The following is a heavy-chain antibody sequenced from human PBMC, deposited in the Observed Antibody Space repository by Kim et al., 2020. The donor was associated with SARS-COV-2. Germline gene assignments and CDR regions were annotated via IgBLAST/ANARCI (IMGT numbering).Heavy chain of an antibody. V-gene: IGHV5-51*01. D-gene: IGHD4-17*01. CDR3: ARRWEGTVTHHGWYFEL. Sequence: GESLKISCKGSGYSFTSYWIGWVRQMLGKGLEWMGIIYPGDSDTRYSPSFQGQVTISADKSISTAYLQWSSLKASDTAMNYCARRWEGTVTHHGWYFELWGSGTLVTVSS. CDR2: IYPGDSDT. J-gene: IGHJ2*01. CDR1: GYSFTSYW.